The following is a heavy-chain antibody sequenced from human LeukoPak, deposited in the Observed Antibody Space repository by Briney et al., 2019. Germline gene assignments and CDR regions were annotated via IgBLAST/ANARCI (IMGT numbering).Heavy chain of an antibody. J-gene: IGHJ6*03. D-gene: IGHD1-26*01. Sequence: GESLEISCKSSGYRFTSYWIGWMRQMPGKGLEWMGIIWPADSDTRYSPSFQGQVTISADKSISTAYLQWSSLKASDTAIYYCARQCCGSYYPMDVWGKGTTVAVSS. CDR2: IWPADSDT. CDR1: GYRFTSYW. V-gene: IGHV5-51*01. CDR3: ARQCCGSYYPMDV.